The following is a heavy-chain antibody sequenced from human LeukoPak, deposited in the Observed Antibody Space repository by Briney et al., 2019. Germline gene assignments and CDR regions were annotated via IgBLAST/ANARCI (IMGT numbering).Heavy chain of an antibody. CDR2: IYYSGST. CDR1: GGSVSSGSYY. J-gene: IGHJ1*01. V-gene: IGHV4-61*01. CDR3: AREMDAHPRIVV. Sequence: SETLSLTCTVSGGSVSSGSYYWSWIRQPPGKGLEWIGYIYYSGSTYYNPSLKSRVIISVDTSKNQFSLNLNSVTAADTAVYYCAREMDAHPRIVVWGQGTLVTVSS. D-gene: IGHD2-21*01.